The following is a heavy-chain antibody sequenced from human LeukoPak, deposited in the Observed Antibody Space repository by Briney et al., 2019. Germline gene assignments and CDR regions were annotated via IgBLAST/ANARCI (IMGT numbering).Heavy chain of an antibody. CDR1: GFTFDDYA. Sequence: GGSLRLSCAASGFTFDDYAMHWVRQAPGKGLEWVSLISWDGGSTYYADSVKGRFTISRDNSKNSLYLQMNSLRAEDTALYYCAKAPDSSSWYGRREYYYYMDVWGKGTTVTVSS. D-gene: IGHD6-13*01. V-gene: IGHV3-43D*03. CDR3: AKAPDSSSWYGRREYYYYMDV. CDR2: ISWDGGST. J-gene: IGHJ6*03.